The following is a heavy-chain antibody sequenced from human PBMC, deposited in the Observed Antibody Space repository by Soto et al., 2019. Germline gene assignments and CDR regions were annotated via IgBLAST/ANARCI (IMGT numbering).Heavy chain of an antibody. J-gene: IGHJ4*01. D-gene: IGHD2-21*01. Sequence: PGPTLVNPTQTLTLTCTFSGFSLSTRGVRVSWIRQPPGKALEWLARIDWDDDKFYSTSLKTRLTISKDTYKNQVVLTMTNMDPVDTATYYCAGLGDTFFDYWGQGTRVTVSS. CDR1: GFSLSTRGVR. CDR3: AGLGDTFFDY. CDR2: IDWDDDK. V-gene: IGHV2-70*04.